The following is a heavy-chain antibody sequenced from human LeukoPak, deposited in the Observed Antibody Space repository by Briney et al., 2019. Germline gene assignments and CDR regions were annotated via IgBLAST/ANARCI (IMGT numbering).Heavy chain of an antibody. V-gene: IGHV1-46*01. D-gene: IGHD1-7*01. CDR1: GYTFTSYY. CDR3: ARAWEAVAGNYGVIDY. CDR2: INPTGGST. Sequence: GASVKVSCKASGYTFTSYYMHWVRQAPGQGLEWMGLINPTGGSTGYAQKFQGRVTMTRDMSTSTDYMELSSLRSEDTAIYYCARAWEAVAGNYGVIDYWGQGTLVTVSS. J-gene: IGHJ4*02.